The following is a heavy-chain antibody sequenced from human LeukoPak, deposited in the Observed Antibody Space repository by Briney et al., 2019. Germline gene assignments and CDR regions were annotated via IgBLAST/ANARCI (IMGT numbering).Heavy chain of an antibody. J-gene: IGHJ4*02. Sequence: SVTLSLTCTVSGGFISSYYWSWIRHSRGGGLEWIGYIYYCWSTNYNPSLESRVPILIGKSKNQFSLKLSSVTAAGTGVYYCARTYYDYVWGTGYFDQWGQGTLVTVSS. CDR2: IYYCWST. V-gene: IGHV4-59*08. CDR1: GGFISSYY. D-gene: IGHD3-16*01. CDR3: ARTYYDYVWGTGYFDQ.